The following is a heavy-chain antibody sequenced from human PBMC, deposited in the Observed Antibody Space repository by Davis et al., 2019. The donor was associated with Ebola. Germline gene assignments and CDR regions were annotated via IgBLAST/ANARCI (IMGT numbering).Heavy chain of an antibody. J-gene: IGHJ5*02. D-gene: IGHD6-6*01. Sequence: AASVKVSCKASGYTFTTYGISWVRQAPGQGLEWMGWISAYYGNTNYAQSLQGRVTMTRDTSITTAYMELSSLTFDYTAVYFCTRGIARRQLGSWFDPWGQGTPVTVSS. CDR1: GYTFTTYG. V-gene: IGHV1-18*01. CDR3: TRGIARRQLGSWFDP. CDR2: ISAYYGNT.